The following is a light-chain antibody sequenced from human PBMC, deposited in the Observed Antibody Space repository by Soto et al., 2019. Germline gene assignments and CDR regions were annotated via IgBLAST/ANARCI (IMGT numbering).Light chain of an antibody. CDR2: DAS. CDR3: QHYNSYSEA. CDR1: QGISSW. Sequence: IQMTQSPSTLSSSLGDRVTITCRASQGISSWLAWYQQKPGKAPKLLTYDASSLESGVPSRFSGSGSGTEFTLTISSLKTDDFATYYCQHYNSYSEAFGQGTKVDIK. J-gene: IGKJ1*01. V-gene: IGKV1-5*01.